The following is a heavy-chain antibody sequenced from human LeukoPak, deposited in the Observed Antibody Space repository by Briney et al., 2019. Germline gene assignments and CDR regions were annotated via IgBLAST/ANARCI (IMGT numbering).Heavy chain of an antibody. V-gene: IGHV3-23*01. D-gene: IGHD1-26*01. Sequence: ETLFLTCAVYGGSFSGYYWSWIRQPPGKGLEWVSGISGSGNNTLYADSVKGRFTISRDNSKNTLYLEMNSLRAEDTAIYYCAKMKGHPLPKYYMDVWGQGTTVTVSS. CDR3: AKMKGHPLPKYYMDV. CDR2: ISGSGNNT. CDR1: GGSFSGYY. J-gene: IGHJ6*01.